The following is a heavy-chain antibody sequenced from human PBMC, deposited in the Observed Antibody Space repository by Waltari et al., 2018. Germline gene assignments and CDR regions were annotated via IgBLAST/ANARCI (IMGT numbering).Heavy chain of an antibody. CDR2: INYSGNT. J-gene: IGHJ4*02. D-gene: IGHD3-3*01. CDR3: ARGRPSDDGRLLGFFD. CDR1: SDSFRAYS. Sequence: QVQLQQWGVGLLKPSETLSLTCAVSSDSFRAYSWNWIRQPPGKGLEWIGEINYSGNTNYNSSLRSRVTILADASKIQVSLKLRAATAADTAMYYCARGRPSDDGRLLGFFDWGQGILVTVAS. V-gene: IGHV4-34*01.